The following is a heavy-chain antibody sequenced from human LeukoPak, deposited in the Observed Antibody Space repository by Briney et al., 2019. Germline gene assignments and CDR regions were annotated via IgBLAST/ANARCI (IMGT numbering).Heavy chain of an antibody. V-gene: IGHV4-4*07. CDR1: GGSISTYY. CDR2: IHTSGNT. Sequence: PSETLSLTCTVSGGSISTYYWSWIRQPAGKGLEWIGRIHTSGNTDYNPSLKSRVTISVDTSKNQFSLKLSSVTAADTAVYYCARGPRLPPYYDFWSGYTTTGFDPWGQGTLVTVSS. CDR3: ARGPRLPPYYDFWSGYTTTGFDP. J-gene: IGHJ5*02. D-gene: IGHD3-3*01.